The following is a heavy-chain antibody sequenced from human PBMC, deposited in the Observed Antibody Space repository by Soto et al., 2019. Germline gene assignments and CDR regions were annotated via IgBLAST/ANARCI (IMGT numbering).Heavy chain of an antibody. Sequence: SVKVSCKASGGTFSSYCISWVRQAPGQGLEWMGGIIPLFDTTIYAQKFQGRVTITADESATTAYMEVSSLRSEDTAMYYCARTRTAQLERRALYFFDYWGQGTLVTVSS. J-gene: IGHJ4*02. CDR1: GGTFSSYC. CDR3: ARTRTAQLERRALYFFDY. CDR2: IIPLFDTT. V-gene: IGHV1-69*13. D-gene: IGHD1-1*01.